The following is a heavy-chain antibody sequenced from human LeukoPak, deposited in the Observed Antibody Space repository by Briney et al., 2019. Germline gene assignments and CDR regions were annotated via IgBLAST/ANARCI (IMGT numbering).Heavy chain of an antibody. CDR1: GYSISSGYY. CDR3: ARLKGSWSIDY. CDR2: IFHGESS. V-gene: IGHV4-38-2*01. J-gene: IGHJ4*02. Sequence: SETLSLTCAVSGYSISSGYYWGWIRQPPGKGVEWIGNIFHGESSYLNPSLKSRITISVDTSKNRFSLKLGSVTAADTAVYYCARLKGSWSIDYWGQGTLVTVSS. D-gene: IGHD6-13*01.